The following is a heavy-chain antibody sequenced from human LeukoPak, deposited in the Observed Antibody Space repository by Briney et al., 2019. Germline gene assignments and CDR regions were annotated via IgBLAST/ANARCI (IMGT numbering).Heavy chain of an antibody. J-gene: IGHJ4*02. D-gene: IGHD5-18*01. CDR3: ARLGYSYGYNYFDY. CDR2: IYYSGST. Sequence: SETLPLTCTVSGGSISSYYWSWIRQPPGKGLEWIGYIYYSGSTNYNPSLKSRVTISVDTSKNQFSLKLSSVTAAGTAVYYCARLGYSYGYNYFDYWGQGTLVTVSS. V-gene: IGHV4-59*08. CDR1: GGSISSYY.